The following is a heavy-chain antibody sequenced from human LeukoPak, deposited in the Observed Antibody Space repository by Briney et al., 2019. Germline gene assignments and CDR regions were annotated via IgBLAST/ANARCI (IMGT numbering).Heavy chain of an antibody. CDR3: TRALGSDY. CDR2: INPNSGGT. Sequence: ASVKVSCKASGYTFTDYYMNWVRQAPGQGLEWMGWINPNSGGTHYAQKFQGRVTMTRDTSITTAYMELSSLRSDATAMYYCTRALGSDYWGQGTLVTVSS. J-gene: IGHJ4*02. V-gene: IGHV1-2*02. CDR1: GYTFTDYY. D-gene: IGHD1-26*01.